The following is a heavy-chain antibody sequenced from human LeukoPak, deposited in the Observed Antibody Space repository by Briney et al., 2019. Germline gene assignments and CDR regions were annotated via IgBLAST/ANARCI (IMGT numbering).Heavy chain of an antibody. CDR2: INGGNSNT. D-gene: IGHD2-2*01. CDR3: AKDDIVVVPAAMDY. Sequence: ASVKVSCKASGYTFTSYTLHWVRQAPGQRLEWMGWINGGNSNTKYSQEFQGRVTITRDTSASTAYMELSSLRAEDTAVYYCAKDDIVVVPAAMDYWGQGTLVTVSS. CDR1: GYTFTSYT. V-gene: IGHV1-3*03. J-gene: IGHJ4*02.